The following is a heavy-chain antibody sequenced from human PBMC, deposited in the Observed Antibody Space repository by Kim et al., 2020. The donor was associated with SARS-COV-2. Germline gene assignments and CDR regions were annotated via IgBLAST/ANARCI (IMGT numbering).Heavy chain of an antibody. J-gene: IGHJ6*02. Sequence: ESGEGRVTISRDNSKNTLYLQLNNLRAEDTAIYYCAKGGDYINYHYYGLDVWGQGTTVTVSS. V-gene: IGHV3-23*01. D-gene: IGHD4-4*01. CDR3: AKGGDYINYHYYGLDV.